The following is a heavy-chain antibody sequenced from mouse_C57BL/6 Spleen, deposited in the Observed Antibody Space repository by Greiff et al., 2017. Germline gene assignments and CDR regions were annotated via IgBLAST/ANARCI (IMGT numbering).Heavy chain of an antibody. V-gene: IGHV5-9*01. Sequence: DVMLVESGGGLVKPGGSLKLSCAASGFTFSSYTMSWVRQTPEKRLEWVATISGGGGNTYYPDSVKGRFTISRDNAKNTLYLQMRSLRSEDTALYYCARPELGEVFAYWGQGTLVTVSA. J-gene: IGHJ3*01. CDR2: ISGGGGNT. CDR3: ARPELGEVFAY. D-gene: IGHD4-1*01. CDR1: GFTFSSYT.